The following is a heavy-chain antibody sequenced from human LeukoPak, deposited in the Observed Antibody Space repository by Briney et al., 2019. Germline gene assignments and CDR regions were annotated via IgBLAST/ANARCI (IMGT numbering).Heavy chain of an antibody. J-gene: IGHJ4*02. D-gene: IGHD5-18*01. Sequence: ASVKVSCKASGYTFTGYYMHWVRQAPGQGLEWMGWINPNSGGTNYAQKFQGWVTMTRDTSISTAYMELSRLRSDDSAVYYCAREDTAVATYFDYWGQGTLVTVSS. CDR1: GYTFTGYY. CDR3: AREDTAVATYFDY. V-gene: IGHV1-2*04. CDR2: INPNSGGT.